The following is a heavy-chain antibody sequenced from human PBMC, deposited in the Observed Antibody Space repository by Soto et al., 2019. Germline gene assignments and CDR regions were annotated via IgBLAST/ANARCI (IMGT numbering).Heavy chain of an antibody. J-gene: IGHJ4*02. CDR3: AKGGDWGDYGGY. Sequence: EVQLLESGGGLVQPGGSLRLSCAASGFTLSSYAMSWVRQAPGKGLEWVSAISGSGGSTYYTDSVKGRFTISRDNSKNTLYLQMNSLRAEDTAVYYCAKGGDWGDYGGYWGQGTLVTVSS. CDR1: GFTLSSYA. D-gene: IGHD4-17*01. V-gene: IGHV3-23*01. CDR2: ISGSGGST.